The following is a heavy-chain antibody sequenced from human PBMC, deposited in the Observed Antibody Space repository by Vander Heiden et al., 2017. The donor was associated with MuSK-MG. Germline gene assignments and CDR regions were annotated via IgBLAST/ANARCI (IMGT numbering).Heavy chain of an antibody. Sequence: QVQLVESGGGVVQPGRSLRLSCAASGFTFSSYGMHWVRQAPGKGLEWVAVISYDGSNKYYADSVKGRFTISRDNSKNTLYLQMNSLRAEDTAVYYCAKKSLSEDYGDSDFEYWGQGTLVTVSS. CDR3: AKKSLSEDYGDSDFEY. D-gene: IGHD4-17*01. V-gene: IGHV3-30*18. CDR2: ISYDGSNK. J-gene: IGHJ4*02. CDR1: GFTFSSYG.